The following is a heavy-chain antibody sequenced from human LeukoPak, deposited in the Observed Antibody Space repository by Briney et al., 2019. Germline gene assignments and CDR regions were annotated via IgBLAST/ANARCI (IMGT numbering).Heavy chain of an antibody. CDR1: GYTFTRYD. V-gene: IGHV1-8*01. CDR3: ARLYYYYDSRGYWLHYYYYMDV. D-gene: IGHD3-22*01. CDR2: MNPNSGNT. Sequence: GASVKVSCKASGYTFTRYDINWVRQATGHGLEWMGWMNPNSGNTGYAQKFQGRVTMTRNTSISTAYMELSSLRSEDTAVYYCARLYYYYDSRGYWLHYYYYMDVWGKGTTVTIS. J-gene: IGHJ6*03.